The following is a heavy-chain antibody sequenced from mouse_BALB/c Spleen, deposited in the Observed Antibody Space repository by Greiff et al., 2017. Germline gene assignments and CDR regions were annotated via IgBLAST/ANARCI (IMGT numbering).Heavy chain of an antibody. CDR1: GFSLTSYG. V-gene: IGHV2-2*02. D-gene: IGHD2-4*01. Sequence: QVQLQQSGPGLVQPSQSLSITCTVSGFSLTSYGVHWVRQSPGKGLEWLGVIWSGGSTDYNAAFISRLSISKDNSKSQVFFKMNSLQANDTAIYYCARIATMITTTGDYYAMDYWGQGTSVTVSS. J-gene: IGHJ4*01. CDR3: ARIATMITTTGDYYAMDY. CDR2: IWSGGST.